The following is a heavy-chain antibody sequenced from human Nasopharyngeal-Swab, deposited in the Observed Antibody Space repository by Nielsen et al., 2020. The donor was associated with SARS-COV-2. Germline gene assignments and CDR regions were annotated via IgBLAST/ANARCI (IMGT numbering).Heavy chain of an antibody. D-gene: IGHD4/OR15-4a*01. V-gene: IGHV3-23*01. Sequence: GGSLRLSCAASGFSFNSFAMSWVRQAPGKGLEWVSGISGGGGSTYYADSVKGRFTISRDNSKNTLYLQMNSLRADDTAVYLCVKDWRYGGGYWGQGTLVTVSS. CDR3: VKDWRYGGGY. CDR1: GFSFNSFA. CDR2: ISGGGGST. J-gene: IGHJ4*02.